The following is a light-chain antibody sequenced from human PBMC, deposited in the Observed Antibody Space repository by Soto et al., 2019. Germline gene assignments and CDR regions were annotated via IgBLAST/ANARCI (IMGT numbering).Light chain of an antibody. V-gene: IGKV3-11*01. CDR2: DVS. CDR3: QERSEWYS. CDR1: QSVRGF. Sequence: EIVLTQSPATLSLSPGERATLSCRASQSVRGFLAWYQQRPGQPPRLLIYDVSKRATGIPGRFSGGGSGTDFTITISSLEPEDVAVYYCQERSEWYSFGQGTKLEI. J-gene: IGKJ2*01.